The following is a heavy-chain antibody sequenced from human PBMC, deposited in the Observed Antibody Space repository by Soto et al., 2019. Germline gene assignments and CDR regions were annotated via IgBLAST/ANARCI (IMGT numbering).Heavy chain of an antibody. CDR1: GGSISSSSYY. Sequence: SETLSLTCTVSGGSISSSSYYWGWIRQPPGKGLEWMGSIYNSGSTNNNPSLKNQVNISVKTSKKQNSLKINAVTAADTALYYCARRLYYDSSGFEGGGMDVWGQGTTVT. CDR2: IYNSGST. CDR3: ARRLYYDSSGFEGGGMDV. V-gene: IGHV4-39*01. J-gene: IGHJ6*02. D-gene: IGHD3-22*01.